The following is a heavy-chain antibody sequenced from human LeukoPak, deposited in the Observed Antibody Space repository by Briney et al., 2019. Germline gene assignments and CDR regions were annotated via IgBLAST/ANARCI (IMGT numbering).Heavy chain of an antibody. J-gene: IGHJ4*02. Sequence: GGSLRLSCTVSGFTVSSNSMSWVRQAPGKGLEWVSFIYSDNTHYSDSVKGRFTISRDNSKNTLYLQMNSLRAEDTAVYYCAKGTGDTTWVLDYWGQGALVTVSS. CDR1: GFTVSSNS. V-gene: IGHV3-53*01. D-gene: IGHD1-14*01. CDR2: IYSDNT. CDR3: AKGTGDTTWVLDY.